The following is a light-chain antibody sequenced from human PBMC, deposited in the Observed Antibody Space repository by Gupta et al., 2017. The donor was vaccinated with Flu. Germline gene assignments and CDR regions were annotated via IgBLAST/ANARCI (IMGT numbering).Light chain of an antibody. CDR3: HQYGTSPPT. CDR1: QSVSSTY. J-gene: IGKJ5*01. Sequence: ERDTLSCSASQSVSSTYLAWYHQRPGQAPRLLIYDASTRATGIPDRFSGSGSGTDFTLTISRLEPEDSAVYYCHQYGTSPPTFGQGTRLEIK. V-gene: IGKV3-20*01. CDR2: DAS.